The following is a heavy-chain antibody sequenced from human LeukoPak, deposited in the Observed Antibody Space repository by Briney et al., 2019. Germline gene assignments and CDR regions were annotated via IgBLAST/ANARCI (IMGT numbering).Heavy chain of an antibody. CDR1: GGSISSSSYC. CDR3: ARTENFIPEDCFDP. V-gene: IGHV4-39*01. J-gene: IGHJ5*02. Sequence: SEALSLTCTVSGGSISSSSYCWGWIRQPPGRGLEWIGSICYSGSTFYNPSLKSRVTLSVDTSKNQFSLKLSSVTAADTAVYYCARTENFIPEDCFDPWGQGTLVTVSS. D-gene: IGHD2-2*02. CDR2: ICYSGST.